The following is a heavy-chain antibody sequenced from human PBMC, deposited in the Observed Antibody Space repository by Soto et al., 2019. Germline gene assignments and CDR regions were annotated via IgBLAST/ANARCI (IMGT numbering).Heavy chain of an antibody. V-gene: IGHV1-69*13. J-gene: IGHJ4*02. CDR3: ARAKSNIFDSSGYYGPGFDY. D-gene: IGHD3-22*01. CDR2: IIPIFGTA. Sequence: ASVKVSCKASGGTFSSYAISWVRQAPGQGLEWMGGIIPIFGTANYAQKFQGRVTITADESTSTAYMELSSLRSEDTAVYYCARAKSNIFDSSGYYGPGFDYWGQGTLVTVSS. CDR1: GGTFSSYA.